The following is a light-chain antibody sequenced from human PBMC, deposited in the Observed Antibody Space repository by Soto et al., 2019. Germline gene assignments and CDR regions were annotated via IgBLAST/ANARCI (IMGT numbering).Light chain of an antibody. CDR3: VTWDASLNVYV. J-gene: IGLJ1*01. Sequence: QSVLTQPPSASGTPGQRVTISCSGSSSNIGSNTVNWYQHLPGTAPKLLIYSNNQRPSGVPDRLSGSKSGTSASLDISGLQSADEADYYCVTWDASLNVYVFGTGTKVTV. V-gene: IGLV1-44*01. CDR1: SSNIGSNT. CDR2: SNN.